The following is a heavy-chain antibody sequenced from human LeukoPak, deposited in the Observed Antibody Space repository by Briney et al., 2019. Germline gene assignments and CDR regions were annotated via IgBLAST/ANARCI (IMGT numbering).Heavy chain of an antibody. CDR2: ISGSGGST. CDR3: ATRRTYSSSWRFRENYFDY. D-gene: IGHD6-13*01. CDR1: GFTFSSYA. Sequence: GGSLRLSCAASGFTFSSYAMSWVRQAPGKGLEWVSAISGSGGSTYYADSVKGRFTISRDNSKNTLYLQMNSLRAEDTAVYYCATRRTYSSSWRFRENYFDYWGQGTLVTVSS. J-gene: IGHJ4*02. V-gene: IGHV3-23*01.